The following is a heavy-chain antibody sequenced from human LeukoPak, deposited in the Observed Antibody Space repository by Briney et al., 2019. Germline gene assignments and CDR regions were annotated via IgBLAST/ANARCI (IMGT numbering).Heavy chain of an antibody. CDR1: GFTFNNYA. CDR2: VSGRGDST. Sequence: PGGSLRLSCAASGFTFNNYAMTWARQAPGKGPEWVSAVSGRGDSTYYADSVKGRFTISRDNSKNTLYLQMNSLRAEDTAVYHCAKAPPAATNYYYGMDVWGQGTTVTVSS. J-gene: IGHJ6*02. V-gene: IGHV3-23*01. D-gene: IGHD2-15*01. CDR3: AKAPPAATNYYYGMDV.